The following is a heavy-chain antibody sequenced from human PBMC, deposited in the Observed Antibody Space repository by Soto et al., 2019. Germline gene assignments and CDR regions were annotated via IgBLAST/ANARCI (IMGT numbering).Heavy chain of an antibody. J-gene: IGHJ5*02. CDR2: IHPGDSDT. CDR3: ARLTYYYDGSGSPPFNWFDP. D-gene: IGHD3-22*01. Sequence: GESLKISCKGSGYRFTSYWIGWVRQMPGKGLEWMGIIHPGDSDTRYSPSFQGQVTISADKSSSTAYLQWSSLKASDTAMYYCARLTYYYDGSGSPPFNWFDPWGQGTLVTVSS. V-gene: IGHV5-51*01. CDR1: GYRFTSYW.